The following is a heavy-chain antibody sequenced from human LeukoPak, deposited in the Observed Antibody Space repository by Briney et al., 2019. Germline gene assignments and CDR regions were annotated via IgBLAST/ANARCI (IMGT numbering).Heavy chain of an antibody. CDR3: ARHSSSFDAFDI. D-gene: IGHD6-6*01. CDR1: GSIFTSYW. CDR2: IYPGDSDI. V-gene: IGHV5-51*01. Sequence: LQISCQGSGSIFTSYWIGWGRQVPGKGVEGRGIIYPGDSDIRDSPSFQGQVTISDDKAISTAYLQWSSLKASDTAMYYCARHSSSFDAFDIWGQGTMVTVSS. J-gene: IGHJ3*02.